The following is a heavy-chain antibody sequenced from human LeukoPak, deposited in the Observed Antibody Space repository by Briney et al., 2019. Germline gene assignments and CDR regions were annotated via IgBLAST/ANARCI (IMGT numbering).Heavy chain of an antibody. D-gene: IGHD6-13*01. V-gene: IGHV4-59*01. J-gene: IGHJ4*02. Sequence: SETLSLTCTVSGGSISSYYWSWIRQPPGKGLEWIGYIYYSGSTNYNPSLKSRVTISVDTSKNQFSLKLSSVTAADTAVYYCARDYSKYSSSWILFDYWGQGTLATVSS. CDR1: GGSISSYY. CDR2: IYYSGST. CDR3: ARDYSKYSSSWILFDY.